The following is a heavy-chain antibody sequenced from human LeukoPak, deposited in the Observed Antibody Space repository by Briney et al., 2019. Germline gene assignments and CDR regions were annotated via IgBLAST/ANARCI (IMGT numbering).Heavy chain of an antibody. CDR2: IIPIFGTA. CDR1: GGTFSSYA. V-gene: IGHV1-69*05. D-gene: IGHD3-22*01. J-gene: IGHJ4*02. Sequence: ASVKVSCKASGGTFSSYAISWVRQAPGQGLEWMGRIIPIFGTANYAQKFQGSVTITTDESTSTAYMELSSLRSEDTAVYYCAREYYYDSSGYDYWGQGTLVTVSS. CDR3: AREYYYDSSGYDY.